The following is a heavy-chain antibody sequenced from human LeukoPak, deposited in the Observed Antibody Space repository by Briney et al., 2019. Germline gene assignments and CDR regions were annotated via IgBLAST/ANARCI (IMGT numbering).Heavy chain of an antibody. Sequence: PSETLSLTCTVSGGSISSSSYYWGWIRQPPGKGLEWIGSIYYSGSTYYNPSLKSRVTISVDTSKNQFSLKLSSVTAADTAVYYCARGAYYDYVWGSLFFDYWGQGTLVTVSS. CDR1: GGSISSSSYY. D-gene: IGHD3-16*01. J-gene: IGHJ4*02. V-gene: IGHV4-39*07. CDR3: ARGAYYDYVWGSLFFDY. CDR2: IYYSGST.